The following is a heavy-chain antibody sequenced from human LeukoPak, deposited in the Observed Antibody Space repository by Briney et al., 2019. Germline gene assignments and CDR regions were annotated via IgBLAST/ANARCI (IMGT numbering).Heavy chain of an antibody. CDR2: INHSGST. Sequence: SETLSLTCAVYGGSFSGYYWSWIRQPPGKGLEWIGEINHSGSTNYNPSLKSRVTISVDTSKNQFSPKLSSVTAADTAVYYCARDRDYYYGSGNYYYYWGQGTLVTVSS. CDR3: ARDRDYYYGSGNYYYY. D-gene: IGHD3-10*01. J-gene: IGHJ4*02. V-gene: IGHV4-34*01. CDR1: GGSFSGYY.